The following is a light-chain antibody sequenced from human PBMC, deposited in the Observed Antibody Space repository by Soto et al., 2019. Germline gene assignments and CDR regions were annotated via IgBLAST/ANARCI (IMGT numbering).Light chain of an antibody. J-gene: IGKJ2*01. CDR1: QSINSRY. CDR3: QQYGSLPRT. CDR2: GAS. Sequence: EIVLTQSPGTLSLAPGERVTLSCRASQSINSRYLAWYQQKPGQAPRLLIHGASSRATGIPDRFSGSGSGTDFTLTISRLEPEDFAVYYCQQYGSLPRTFGRGTKLEIK. V-gene: IGKV3-20*01.